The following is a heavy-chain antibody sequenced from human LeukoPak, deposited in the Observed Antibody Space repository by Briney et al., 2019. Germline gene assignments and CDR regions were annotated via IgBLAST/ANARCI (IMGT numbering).Heavy chain of an antibody. CDR3: ARRGNIGNAFDF. V-gene: IGHV3-11*03. Sequence: GGSLRLSCAASGFTFSDYYMSWIRQAPGKGLEWFSYISSSSSYTNNADSVKGRFTISRDNAKNSLYLQMNSLRAADTAVYYCARRGNIGNAFDFWGQETVVTVSS. J-gene: IGHJ3*01. CDR2: ISSSSSYT. D-gene: IGHD1-26*01. CDR1: GFTFSDYY.